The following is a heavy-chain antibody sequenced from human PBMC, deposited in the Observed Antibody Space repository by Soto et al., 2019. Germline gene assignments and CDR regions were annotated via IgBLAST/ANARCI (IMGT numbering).Heavy chain of an antibody. D-gene: IGHD3-3*01. CDR3: ARGGGVGVAGSAAFDM. J-gene: IGHJ3*02. CDR1: GYPVTAYY. Sequence: QLHLVQSGAVVKKPGASVTVSCSASGYPVTAYYMHWVRQAPGRGLEWMGGINPATGAAKYTQTFRGRVTMTRDTATSTAFMELSGLTSEDTAVFYCARGGGVGVAGSAAFDMWGQGTVVTVSS. CDR2: INPATGAA. V-gene: IGHV1-2*02.